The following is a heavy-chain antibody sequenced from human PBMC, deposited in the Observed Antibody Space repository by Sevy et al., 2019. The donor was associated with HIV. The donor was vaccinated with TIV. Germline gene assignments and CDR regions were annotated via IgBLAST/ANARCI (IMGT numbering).Heavy chain of an antibody. Sequence: SETLSLTCSVSGGSISSGDYYWTWMRQSPGKGLEWIGYIYYSGITYYNPSLKSRVIISIDTVKNQFSLKLSSVTAADTAVYYCARYCTRTSPHNWFDPWGHGTLVTVSS. CDR3: ARYCTRTSPHNWFDP. D-gene: IGHD2-2*01. CDR1: GGSISSGDYY. CDR2: IYYSGIT. J-gene: IGHJ5*02. V-gene: IGHV4-30-4*01.